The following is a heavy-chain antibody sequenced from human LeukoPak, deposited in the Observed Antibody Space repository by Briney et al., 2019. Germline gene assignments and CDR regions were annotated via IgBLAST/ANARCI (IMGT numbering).Heavy chain of an antibody. J-gene: IGHJ3*02. D-gene: IGHD3-22*01. Sequence: VKVSCKASGGTFSSYAISWVRQDPGQGLEWMGGIIPIFGTANYAQKFQGRVTITADESTSTAYMELSSLRSEDTAVYYCARGGSGYLGAFDIWGQGTMVTVSS. CDR1: GGTFSSYA. CDR2: IIPIFGTA. CDR3: ARGGSGYLGAFDI. V-gene: IGHV1-69*13.